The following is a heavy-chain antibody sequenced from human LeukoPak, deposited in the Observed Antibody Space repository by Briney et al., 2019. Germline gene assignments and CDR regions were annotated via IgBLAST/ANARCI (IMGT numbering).Heavy chain of an antibody. V-gene: IGHV4-59*01. D-gene: IGHD6-13*01. CDR1: GGSISSYY. Sequence: SETLSLTCTVSGGSISSYYWSWIRQPPGKGLEWIGYIYYSGSTNYNPSLESRVTISVDTSKNQFSLKLSSVTAADTAVYYCARESVIAALDYWGQGTLVTVSS. CDR2: IYYSGST. J-gene: IGHJ4*02. CDR3: ARESVIAALDY.